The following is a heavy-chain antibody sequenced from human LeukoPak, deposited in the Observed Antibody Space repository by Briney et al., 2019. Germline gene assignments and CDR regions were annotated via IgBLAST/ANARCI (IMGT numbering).Heavy chain of an antibody. D-gene: IGHD3-10*01. CDR2: IFNSGST. V-gene: IGHV4-59*01. CDR3: ASDYGSGSYRFDH. CDR1: GDSMSSYS. Sequence: SETLSLTCTVSGDSMSSYSWSWIRQPPGKGLEWIGYIFNSGSTIYNPSLKSRVTISLDMSKKQFSLRLSSVTAADTAVYYCASDYGSGSYRFDHWGQGTLVTVSS. J-gene: IGHJ4*02.